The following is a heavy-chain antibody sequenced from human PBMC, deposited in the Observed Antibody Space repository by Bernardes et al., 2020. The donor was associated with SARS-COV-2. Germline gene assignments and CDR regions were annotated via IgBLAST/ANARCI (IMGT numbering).Heavy chain of an antibody. D-gene: IGHD2-2*02. V-gene: IGHV3-23*01. CDR2: ISGSGGST. J-gene: IGHJ5*02. Sequence: GGSLRLSCAASGFTFSSYAMSWVRQAPGKGLEWVSAISGSGGSTYYADSVKGRFTISRDNSKNTLYLQMNSLRAEDTAVYYCAKSEGVVPAVIENNWFDPWGQGTLVTVSS. CDR1: GFTFSSYA. CDR3: AKSEGVVPAVIENNWFDP.